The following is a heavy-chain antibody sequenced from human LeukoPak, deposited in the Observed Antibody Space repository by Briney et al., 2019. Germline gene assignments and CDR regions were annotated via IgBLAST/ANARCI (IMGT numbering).Heavy chain of an antibody. CDR3: AKDPLVNSQEYFDY. D-gene: IGHD2/OR15-2a*01. V-gene: IGHV3-23*01. J-gene: IGHJ4*02. CDR1: GFTFSSYA. Sequence: PGRSLRLSCAASGFTFSSYAMSWVRQAPGKRLEWVSAISGSGGSTYYAESVKGRFTISRDNSKNTLYLQMNSLRAEDTAVYYCAKDPLVNSQEYFDYWGQGTLVTVSS. CDR2: ISGSGGST.